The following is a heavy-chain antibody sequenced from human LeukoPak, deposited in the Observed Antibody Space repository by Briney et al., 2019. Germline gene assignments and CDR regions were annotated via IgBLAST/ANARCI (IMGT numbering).Heavy chain of an antibody. J-gene: IGHJ4*02. CDR1: GGSFSGYY. CDR2: INHSGST. Sequence: PSETLSLTCAVYGGSFSGYYWSWIRQPPGKGLEWIGEINHSGSTNYNPSLKSRVTISVDTSKNQFSLKLSSVTAADTAVYYCARVSSGWYFYFDYWGQGTLVTVSS. CDR3: ARVSSGWYFYFDY. D-gene: IGHD6-19*01. V-gene: IGHV4-34*01.